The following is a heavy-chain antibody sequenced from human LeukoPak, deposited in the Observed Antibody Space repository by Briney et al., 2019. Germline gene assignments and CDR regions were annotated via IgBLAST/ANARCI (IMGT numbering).Heavy chain of an antibody. CDR3: ARDRSWPVVVVVAATMDYYYYMDV. V-gene: IGHV3-21*01. Sequence: PGGSLRLSCAASGFTFSSYSMNWVRQAPGKGLEWVSSISSSSGYLYYADSVKGRFTISRDNAKNSMYLQMSSLRAEDTAVYYCARDRSWPVVVVVAATMDYYYYMDVWGKGTTVTISS. CDR2: ISSSSGYL. D-gene: IGHD2-15*01. CDR1: GFTFSSYS. J-gene: IGHJ6*03.